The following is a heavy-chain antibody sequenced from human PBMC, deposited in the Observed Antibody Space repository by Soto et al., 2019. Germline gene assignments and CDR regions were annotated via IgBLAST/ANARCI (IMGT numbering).Heavy chain of an antibody. CDR3: ARRGSGSYYDY. D-gene: IGHD1-26*01. V-gene: IGHV3-23*01. Sequence: EVQLLESGGGLVQPGGSLRLSCAASGFTFSSYPMRGVRQAPGKGLEWVPAISGSGGSTYYADSVKGRFTISRDNSKNTLYLQMNSLRAEDTAVYYCARRGSGSYYDYWGQGTLVTVSS. CDR2: ISGSGGST. J-gene: IGHJ4*02. CDR1: GFTFSSYP.